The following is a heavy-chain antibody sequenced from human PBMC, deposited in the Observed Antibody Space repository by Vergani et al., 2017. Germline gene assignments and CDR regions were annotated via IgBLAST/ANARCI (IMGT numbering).Heavy chain of an antibody. CDR1: DYSISSGYY. J-gene: IGHJ4*02. Sequence: QVQLQESGPGLVRPSETLSLTCTVSDYSISSGYYWGWIRQPPGKGLEWIGSIYHSGSTYYNPSLKSRVTISIDTSKNQFSVKLNSVTAADSAVYYCARHYCGADCYPDYWGQGTLVTVSS. V-gene: IGHV4-38-2*02. CDR3: ARHYCGADCYPDY. CDR2: IYHSGST. D-gene: IGHD2-21*02.